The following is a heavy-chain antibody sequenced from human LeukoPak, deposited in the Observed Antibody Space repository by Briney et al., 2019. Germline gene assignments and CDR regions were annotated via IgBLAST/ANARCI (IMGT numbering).Heavy chain of an antibody. D-gene: IGHD3-22*01. J-gene: IGHJ5*02. Sequence: SETLSLTCAVYGGSFSGYYWSWIRQPPGKGLEWIGEINHSGSTNYNPSLKSRVTMSVDTSKNQFSLKLSSVTAADTAVYYCARVGHYYDSSGYYENWFDPWGQGTLVTVSS. CDR2: INHSGST. CDR1: GGSFSGYY. CDR3: ARVGHYYDSSGYYENWFDP. V-gene: IGHV4-34*01.